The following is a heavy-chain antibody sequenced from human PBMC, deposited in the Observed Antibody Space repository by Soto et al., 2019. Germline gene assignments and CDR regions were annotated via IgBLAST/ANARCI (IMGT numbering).Heavy chain of an antibody. CDR3: AKARLGQRPSSFDF. CDR1: GFTFSSYA. Sequence: SGGSLRLSCATSGFTFSSYAMSWVRQAPGKGLEWVSGIAGRAGITYYSDSVKGRFSISRDTSKNTLYLHMNGLRVEDTAVYFCAKARLGQRPSSFDFWGQGSLVT. D-gene: IGHD6-19*01. J-gene: IGHJ4*02. V-gene: IGHV3-23*01. CDR2: IAGRAGIT.